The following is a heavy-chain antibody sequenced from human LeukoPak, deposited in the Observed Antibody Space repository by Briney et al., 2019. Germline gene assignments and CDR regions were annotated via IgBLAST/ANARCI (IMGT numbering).Heavy chain of an antibody. D-gene: IGHD3-22*01. CDR2: INPSGGST. CDR3: ASFYDSSGYYYAGDNWFDP. J-gene: IGHJ5*02. CDR1: GYTFTSYY. Sequence: ASVKVSCKASGYTFTSYYMHWVRQAPGQGLEWMGIINPSGGSTSYAQKFQGRVTITADESTSTAYMELSSLRSEDTAVYYCASFYDSSGYYYAGDNWFDPWGQGTLVTVSS. V-gene: IGHV1-46*01.